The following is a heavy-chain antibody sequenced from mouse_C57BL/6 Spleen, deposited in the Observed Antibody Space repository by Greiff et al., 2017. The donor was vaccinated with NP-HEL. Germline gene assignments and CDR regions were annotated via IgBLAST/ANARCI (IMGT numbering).Heavy chain of an antibody. V-gene: IGHV1-22*01. CDR2: INPNNGGT. D-gene: IGHD2-1*01. J-gene: IGHJ4*01. CDR3: ARGNYEEENAMDY. CDR1: GYTFTDYN. Sequence: VQLQQSGPELVKPGASVKMSCKASGYTFTDYNMHWVKQSHGKSLEWIGYINPNNGGTSYNQKFKGKATLTVNKSSSTAYMELRSLTSEDSAVYYCARGNYEEENAMDYWGQGTSVTVSS.